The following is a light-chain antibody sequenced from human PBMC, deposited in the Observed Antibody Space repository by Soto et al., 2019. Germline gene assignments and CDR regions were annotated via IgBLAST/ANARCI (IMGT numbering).Light chain of an antibody. CDR2: GTF. J-gene: IGKJ5*01. CDR1: QSVSSAY. Sequence: ELVLTQSPGTLSLSPGERTTLSCRASQSVSSAYLAWYQQKPGQAPRLLIYGTFNRASGVPDRFSGSGSETDFTLIISRLEPEDFAVYYCHQYDISPFTFGQGTRLDIK. V-gene: IGKV3-20*01. CDR3: HQYDISPFT.